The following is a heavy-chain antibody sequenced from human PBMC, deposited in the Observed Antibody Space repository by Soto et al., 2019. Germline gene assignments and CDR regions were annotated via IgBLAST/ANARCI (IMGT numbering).Heavy chain of an antibody. Sequence: GESLKISCKGSGYSFTSYWIGWVRQMPGKGLEWMGIIYPGDSDTRYSPSFQGQVTISADKSISTAYLQWSSLKASDTAMYYCASRNPHDYSNPYEGRRVGEYYYYYMDVWGKGTTVTVSS. CDR1: GYSFTSYW. D-gene: IGHD4-4*01. V-gene: IGHV5-51*01. CDR2: IYPGDSDT. CDR3: ASRNPHDYSNPYEGRRVGEYYYYYMDV. J-gene: IGHJ6*03.